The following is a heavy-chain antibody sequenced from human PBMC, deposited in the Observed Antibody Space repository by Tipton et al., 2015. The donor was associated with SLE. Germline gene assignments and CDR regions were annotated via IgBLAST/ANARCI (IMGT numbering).Heavy chain of an antibody. D-gene: IGHD4-17*01. Sequence: TLSLTCTVSGGSISSSSYYWGWIRQPPGKGLEWVGSIYNSGSTYYNASLKSRVTISVDTSKNQFSLKLTSVTAADTAVYYCATSNNDYGDFFFDYWGQGTLVIVSS. V-gene: IGHV4-39*01. CDR3: ATSNNDYGDFFFDY. CDR2: IYNSGST. J-gene: IGHJ4*02. CDR1: GGSISSSSYY.